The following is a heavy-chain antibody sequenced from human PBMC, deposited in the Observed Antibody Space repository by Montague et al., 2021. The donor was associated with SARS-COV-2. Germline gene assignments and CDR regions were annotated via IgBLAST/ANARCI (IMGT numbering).Heavy chain of an antibody. D-gene: IGHD1-14*01. J-gene: IGHJ6*03. CDR1: GDSVSSNSAA. CDR2: TYYRSRWFN. V-gene: IGHV6-1*01. Sequence: CAISGDSVSSNSAAWNWIRQSPSRGLEWLGRTYYRSRWFNDYAVSIRSRITINPDTFKNQFSLQLNSVTPEDTAVYYCARATEWRGYYYYYYMDVWGKGTTVTVSS. CDR3: ARATEWRGYYYYYYMDV.